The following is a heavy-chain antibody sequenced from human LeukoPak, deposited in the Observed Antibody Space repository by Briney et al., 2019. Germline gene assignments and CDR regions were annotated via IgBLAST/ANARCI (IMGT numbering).Heavy chain of an antibody. CDR3: LAMHFRNVLRYFDPKVDP. Sequence: PSETLSLTCTVSGGSISSGGYYWSWVRQAPGKGLEWVSAISGSGGSTYYADSVKGRFTISRDNSKNTLYLQMNSLRAEDTAVYYCLAMHFRNVLRYFDPKVDPWGQGTLVTVSS. J-gene: IGHJ5*02. D-gene: IGHD3-9*01. V-gene: IGHV3-23*01. CDR2: ISGSGGST. CDR1: GGSISSGGYY.